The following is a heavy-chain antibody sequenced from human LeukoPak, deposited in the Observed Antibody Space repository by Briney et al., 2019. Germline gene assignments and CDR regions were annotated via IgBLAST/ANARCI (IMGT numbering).Heavy chain of an antibody. CDR2: MNPNSGNT. V-gene: IGHV1-8*01. Sequence: ASVKVSCKASGYTFTSYDINWVRQAPGQGLEWMGWMNPNSGNTGYAQKFQGRVTMTRNTSISTAYMELSSLRSEDTAVYYCARIAGYCSSTSCYVTDTDGPNWFDPWGQGTLVTVSS. D-gene: IGHD2-2*01. CDR3: ARIAGYCSSTSCYVTDTDGPNWFDP. J-gene: IGHJ5*02. CDR1: GYTFTSYD.